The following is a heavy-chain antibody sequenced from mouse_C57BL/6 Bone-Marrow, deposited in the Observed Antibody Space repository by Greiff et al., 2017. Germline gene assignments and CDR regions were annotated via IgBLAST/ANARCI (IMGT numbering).Heavy chain of an antibody. CDR1: GFTFSSYA. J-gene: IGHJ3*01. V-gene: IGHV5-4*01. Sequence: EVHLVESGGGLVKPGGSLKLSCAASGFTFSSYAMSWVRQTPEKRLEWVATISDGGSYTYYPDNVKGRFTISRDNAKNNLYLQMSHLKSEDTAMYYCARGYYYGSSYDLAYWGQGTLVTVSA. CDR2: ISDGGSYT. CDR3: ARGYYYGSSYDLAY. D-gene: IGHD1-1*01.